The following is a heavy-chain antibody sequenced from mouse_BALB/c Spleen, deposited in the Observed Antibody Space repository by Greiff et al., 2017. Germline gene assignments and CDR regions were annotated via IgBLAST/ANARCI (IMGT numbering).Heavy chain of an antibody. CDR2: INPSNGGT. J-gene: IGHJ4*01. D-gene: IGHD4-1*01. CDR3: TRTGVYAMDY. Sequence: VQLQQSGAELVKPGASVKLSCKASGYTFTSYYMYWVKQRPGQGLEWIGEINPSNGGTNFNEKFKSKATLTVDKSSSTAYMQLSSLTSEDSAVYYCTRTGVYAMDYWGQGTSVSVSS. CDR1: GYTFTSYY. V-gene: IGHV1S81*02.